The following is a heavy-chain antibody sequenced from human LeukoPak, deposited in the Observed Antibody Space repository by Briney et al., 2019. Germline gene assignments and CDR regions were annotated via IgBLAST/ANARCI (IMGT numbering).Heavy chain of an antibody. Sequence: ASVKVSCKASGYSFIAYYMHWVRQAPGQGLEWMGWINPNTGGTSYAQKFQGRVTMTRDTSISTAYMELSRLRSDDTAVYYCASLGDYYGSGSYAPFDYWGQGTLVTVSS. V-gene: IGHV1-2*02. CDR3: ASLGDYYGSGSYAPFDY. D-gene: IGHD3-10*01. J-gene: IGHJ4*02. CDR2: INPNTGGT. CDR1: GYSFIAYY.